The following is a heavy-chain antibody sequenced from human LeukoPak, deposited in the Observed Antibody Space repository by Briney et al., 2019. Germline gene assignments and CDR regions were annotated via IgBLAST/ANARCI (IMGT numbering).Heavy chain of an antibody. CDR3: APFNWGSDVGAVDY. CDR2: IYSGGST. CDR1: GFTVSSNY. D-gene: IGHD7-27*01. J-gene: IGHJ4*02. Sequence: GGSLRLSCAASGFTVSSNYMSWVRQSAGKGLEWVSVIYSGGSTYYPDSVKGRFTISRDNSKHTLYLQMNSLRAEETALYYSAPFNWGSDVGAVDYWGQGTLVTVYS. V-gene: IGHV3-66*01.